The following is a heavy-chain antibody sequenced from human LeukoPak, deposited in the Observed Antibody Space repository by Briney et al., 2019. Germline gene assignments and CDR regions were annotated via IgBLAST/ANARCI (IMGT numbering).Heavy chain of an antibody. Sequence: SETLSLTCTVSGGSITNYYWSWLRQPPGKGLEGIGFSYYSGSTSYNPSLKSRVTISVDTSKNQFSLKLSSVTAADTAVYYCAREEALGSGSFDYWGQGTLVTVSS. CDR2: SYYSGST. CDR1: GGSITNYY. CDR3: AREEALGSGSFDY. D-gene: IGHD1-26*01. J-gene: IGHJ4*02. V-gene: IGHV4-59*01.